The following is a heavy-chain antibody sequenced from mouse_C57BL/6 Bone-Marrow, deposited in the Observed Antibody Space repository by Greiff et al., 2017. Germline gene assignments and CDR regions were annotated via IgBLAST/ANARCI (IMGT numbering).Heavy chain of an antibody. Sequence: VKLVESGPGLVQPSQSLSITCTVSGFSLTSYGVHWVRQSPGKGLEWLGVIWSGGSTDYNAAFISRLSISKDNSKSQVFFKMNSRQADDTAIYYCARRGTRITFYAMDYWGQGTSVTVSS. CDR1: GFSLTSYG. D-gene: IGHD1-3*01. CDR2: IWSGGST. J-gene: IGHJ4*01. CDR3: ARRGTRITFYAMDY. V-gene: IGHV2-2*01.